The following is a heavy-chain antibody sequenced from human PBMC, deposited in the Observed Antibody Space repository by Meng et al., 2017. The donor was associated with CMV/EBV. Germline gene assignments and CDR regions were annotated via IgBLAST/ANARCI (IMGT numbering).Heavy chain of an antibody. CDR3: ARGARYCSGGSCSSWFDP. V-gene: IGHV4-31*02. J-gene: IGHJ5*02. Sequence: STGGYSWRCTRKHTGKGLGWIGYIYYRGSTYYNPSLKSRVTISVDTSKNQFSLKLSSVTAADTAVYYCARGARYCSGGSCSSWFDPWGQGTLVTVSS. CDR1: STGGYS. CDR2: IYYRGST. D-gene: IGHD2-15*01.